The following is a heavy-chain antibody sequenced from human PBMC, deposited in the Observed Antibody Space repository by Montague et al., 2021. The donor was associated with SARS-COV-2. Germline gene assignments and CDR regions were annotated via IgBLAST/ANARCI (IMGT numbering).Heavy chain of an antibody. D-gene: IGHD3-16*01. V-gene: IGHV4-4*02. CDR3: ARGETYHYGMDV. CDR1: DDSINSPHW. CDR2: IYYAGNT. Sequence: SETLSLTCAVSDDSINSPHWWNWVRQPPGKGLEWIGEIYYAGNTNYNPSLKSRVTIFIDKSKNHFSLQLSSVTAADTAVYYCARGETYHYGMDVWGQGTTVAVSS. J-gene: IGHJ6*02.